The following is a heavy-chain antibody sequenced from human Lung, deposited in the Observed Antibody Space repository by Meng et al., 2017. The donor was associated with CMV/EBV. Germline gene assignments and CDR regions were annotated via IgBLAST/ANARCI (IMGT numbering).Heavy chain of an antibody. V-gene: IGHV3-21*01. CDR1: GFTFGFYS. Sequence: GESLKISCAASGFTFGFYSLNWVRQAPGKGLEWVASITSASRYIFYADSVGGRFTVSRDNAKNSIYLQMNSLRAEDTAVYYCARDQGSYEELAPDYCYGLDVWGRGTTVXVSS. CDR2: ITSASRYI. D-gene: IGHD1-7*01. CDR3: ARDQGSYEELAPDYCYGLDV. J-gene: IGHJ6*02.